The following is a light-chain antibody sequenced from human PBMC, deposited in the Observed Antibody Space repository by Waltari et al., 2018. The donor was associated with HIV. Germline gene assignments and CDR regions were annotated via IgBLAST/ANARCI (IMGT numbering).Light chain of an antibody. V-gene: IGLV3-1*01. CDR3: QAWDSSTLYV. J-gene: IGLJ1*01. Sequence: SYELTQPPSVSVSPGQTASITCSGDKLGDKYACWYQQKPGQSPGLVIYQDSKRPSGIPERFSCSNSGNTATLTISGTQAMDEADYYCQAWDSSTLYVFGTGTKVTVL. CDR2: QDS. CDR1: KLGDKY.